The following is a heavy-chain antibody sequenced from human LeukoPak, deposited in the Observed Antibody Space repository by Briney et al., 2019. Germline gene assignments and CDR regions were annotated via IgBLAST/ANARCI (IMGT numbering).Heavy chain of an antibody. CDR1: GFNFSSSS. D-gene: IGHD2-21*02. Sequence: GESLRLSCAASGFNFSSSSLSWVRQAPGKGLEWVSGILGSGVTTYYADSVKGRFTISRDNSKNTLYLQMNSLRAEDTAVYYCAKDRVTASWYFDLWGRGTLVTVSS. J-gene: IGHJ2*01. CDR3: AKDRVTASWYFDL. CDR2: ILGSGVTT. V-gene: IGHV3-23*01.